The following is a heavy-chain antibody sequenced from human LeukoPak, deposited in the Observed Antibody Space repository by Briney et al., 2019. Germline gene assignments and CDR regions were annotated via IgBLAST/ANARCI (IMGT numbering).Heavy chain of an antibody. CDR1: GGSISSGGYY. D-gene: IGHD3-22*01. CDR3: ARISMIGYVQH. J-gene: IGHJ1*01. V-gene: IGHV4-39*01. CDR2: FYSGGST. Sequence: PSETLSLTCSVSGGSISSGGYYWNWIRQPPGEGLEWIGSFYSGGSTYFSPSLKSRITISVDTSKNQYSLKLSSVTAADTAVYYCARISMIGYVQHWGQGTLVTVSS.